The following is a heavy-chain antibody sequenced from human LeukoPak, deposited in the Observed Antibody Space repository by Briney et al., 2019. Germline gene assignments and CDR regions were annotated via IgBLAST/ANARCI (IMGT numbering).Heavy chain of an antibody. Sequence: ASVKVSCKTSGYNFNNYGISWVRQAPGQGLEWMGWISAYSGDTNYAQKLQSRVTMTTDTSTSTAYMELRSLRSDDTAVYYCARLEMYNYDSSGYYLGGYFDYWGQGTLVTVSS. CDR1: GYNFNNYG. V-gene: IGHV1-18*01. D-gene: IGHD3-22*01. CDR2: ISAYSGDT. CDR3: ARLEMYNYDSSGYYLGGYFDY. J-gene: IGHJ4*02.